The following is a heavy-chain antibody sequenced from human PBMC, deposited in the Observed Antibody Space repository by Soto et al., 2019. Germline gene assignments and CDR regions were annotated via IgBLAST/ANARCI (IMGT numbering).Heavy chain of an antibody. D-gene: IGHD1-1*01. CDR1: GLTFSSYA. J-gene: IGHJ3*02. CDR2: VSSNGGST. V-gene: IGHV3-64*01. Sequence: PGGSLRLSCAASGLTFSSYAMRWVRQSPGKGLEFVSAVSSNGGSTYYASSVKGRFTVSRDNSKNTLFLQMGSLRPEDMAVYFCARGRTGTTYDAFDIWGLGTMVTVSS. CDR3: ARGRTGTTYDAFDI.